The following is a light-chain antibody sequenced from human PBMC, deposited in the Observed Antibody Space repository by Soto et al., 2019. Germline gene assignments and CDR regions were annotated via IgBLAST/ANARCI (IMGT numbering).Light chain of an antibody. CDR2: GAS. Sequence: EIVLTQSPGTLSLSPGERATLSCRASQSINNRYLAGYRQKPGQAPSLLIYGASSRATGIPDRFIGSGSGTDYTLPISRLEPEDLALYHCQQCGGSPGFTLGPGTNVDLQ. CDR1: QSINNRY. J-gene: IGKJ3*01. V-gene: IGKV3-20*01. CDR3: QQCGGSPGFT.